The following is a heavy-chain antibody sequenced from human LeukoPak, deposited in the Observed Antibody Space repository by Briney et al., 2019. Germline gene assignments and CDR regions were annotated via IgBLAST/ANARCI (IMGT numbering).Heavy chain of an antibody. CDR3: ARQGSMGTHDAFDI. Sequence: GESLKISCKGSGYSFTTYWIGWVRQMPGKGLEWMGIIYPGDSETKKSPSLQGQVTISADKSISTAYLQWSSLKASDTAVYYCARQGSMGTHDAFDIWGQGTMVTVSS. D-gene: IGHD7-27*01. CDR1: GYSFTTYW. V-gene: IGHV5-51*01. CDR2: IYPGDSET. J-gene: IGHJ3*02.